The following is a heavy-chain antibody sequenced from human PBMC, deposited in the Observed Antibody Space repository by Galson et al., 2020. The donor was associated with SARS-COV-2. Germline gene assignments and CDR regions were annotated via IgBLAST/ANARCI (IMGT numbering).Heavy chain of an antibody. CDR1: GYTFTGYY. Sequence: ASVKVSCKASGYTFTGYYMHWVRQAPGQGLEWMGWINPNSGGTNYAQKCQGRVTMTRDTSISTAYMELSRLRSDDTAVYYCARDLGYYYDSSGYPLDAFDIWGQGTMVTVSS. D-gene: IGHD3-22*01. CDR2: INPNSGGT. J-gene: IGHJ3*02. CDR3: ARDLGYYYDSSGYPLDAFDI. V-gene: IGHV1-2*02.